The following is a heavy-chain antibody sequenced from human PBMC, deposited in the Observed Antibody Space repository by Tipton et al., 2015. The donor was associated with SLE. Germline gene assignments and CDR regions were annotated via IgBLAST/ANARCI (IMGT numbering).Heavy chain of an antibody. CDR1: GGSFSGYY. V-gene: IGHV4-34*01. CDR2: IYYSGDT. Sequence: TLSLTCAVYGGSFSGYYWVWIRQPPGQGLEYIGTIYYSGDTYYNPSLKSRVTISVHTSKSQFSLQVRSVTAADTAMYYCARDYSDGHNFWGQGTLVTVSS. D-gene: IGHD5-24*01. CDR3: ARDYSDGHNF. J-gene: IGHJ4*02.